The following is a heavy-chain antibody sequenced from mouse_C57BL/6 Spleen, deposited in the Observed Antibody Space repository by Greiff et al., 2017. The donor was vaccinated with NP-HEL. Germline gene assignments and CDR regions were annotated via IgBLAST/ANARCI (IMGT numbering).Heavy chain of an antibody. Sequence: VQLQQSGAELVRPGSSVKLSCKASGYTFTSYWMHWVKQRPIQGLEWIGNIDPSDSETHYNQKFKDKATLTVDKSSSTAYMQLSSLTSEDSAVYYCARDSSGYQYYAMDYWGQGTSVTVSS. CDR2: IDPSDSET. CDR3: ARDSSGYQYYAMDY. CDR1: GYTFTSYW. J-gene: IGHJ4*01. D-gene: IGHD3-2*02. V-gene: IGHV1-52*01.